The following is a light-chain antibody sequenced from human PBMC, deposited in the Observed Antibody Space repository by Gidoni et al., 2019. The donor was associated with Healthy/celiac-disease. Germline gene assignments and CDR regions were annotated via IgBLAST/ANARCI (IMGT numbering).Light chain of an antibody. J-gene: IGKJ3*01. CDR1: QGISSY. Sequence: DIQLTQSPSFLSASVGDRVTITCRASQGISSYLAWYQQKPGKAPKLLIYAASTLQSGVPSRFSGSGSGTEFTLTISSLQPEDFATYYCQQLNSYPFTFGPGKPSGYQT. V-gene: IGKV1-9*01. CDR2: AAS. CDR3: QQLNSYPFT.